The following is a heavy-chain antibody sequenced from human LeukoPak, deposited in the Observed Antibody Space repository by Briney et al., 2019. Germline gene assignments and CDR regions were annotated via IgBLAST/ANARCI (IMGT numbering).Heavy chain of an antibody. CDR3: ARTSIVVVVAATPNVYWFDP. J-gene: IGHJ5*02. D-gene: IGHD2-15*01. CDR1: GGSISSGGYS. CDR2: IYHSGST. V-gene: IGHV4-30-2*01. Sequence: PSETLSLTCTVSGGSISSGGYSWSWIRQPPGKGLEWIGYIYHSGSTYYNPSLKSRVTISVDRSKNQFSLKLSSVTAADTAVYYCARTSIVVVVAATPNVYWFDPWGQGTLVTVSS.